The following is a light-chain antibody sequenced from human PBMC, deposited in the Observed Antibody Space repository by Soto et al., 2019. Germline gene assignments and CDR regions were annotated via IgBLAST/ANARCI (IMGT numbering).Light chain of an antibody. J-gene: IGKJ1*01. CDR1: QSLSSAY. V-gene: IGKV3-20*01. CDR3: HQYGSSPT. Sequence: ENVLTQSPGTLSFSPGERATLSCRARQSLSSAYLAWYQHKPGQAPRLLIYGVSSRATGIPDRFSGSGSGTDFTLTISRLEPDDFAVYYCHQYGSSPTFGQGTKVDIK. CDR2: GVS.